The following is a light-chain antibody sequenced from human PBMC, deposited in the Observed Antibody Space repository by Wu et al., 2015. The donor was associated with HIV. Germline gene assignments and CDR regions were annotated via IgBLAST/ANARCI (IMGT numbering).Light chain of an antibody. CDR3: QQRYNWPWT. J-gene: IGKJ1*01. Sequence: EIVLTQSPATLSLSPGERATLSCRASQSVSSFLAWFQQKPGQAPRLLIYDTSNRATGIPPRFSGSGSGTDFTLTISSLEPEDFALYYCQQRYNWPWTFGQG. CDR2: DTS. V-gene: IGKV3-11*01. CDR1: QSVSSF.